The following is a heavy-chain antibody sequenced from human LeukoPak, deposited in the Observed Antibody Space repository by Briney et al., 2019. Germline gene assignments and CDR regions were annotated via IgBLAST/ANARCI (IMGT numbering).Heavy chain of an antibody. V-gene: IGHV3-30*18. CDR1: GFTFSSYG. CDR2: ISYDGSNK. J-gene: IGHJ3*02. CDR3: AKDLNSGSSFPHDAFDI. Sequence: PGGSLRLSCAASGFTFSSYGMHWVRQAPGKGLEWVAVISYDGSNKYYADSVKGRFTISRDNSKNTLYLQMNSLRAEDTAVYYCAKDLNSGSSFPHDAFDIWGQGTMVTVSS. D-gene: IGHD6-13*01.